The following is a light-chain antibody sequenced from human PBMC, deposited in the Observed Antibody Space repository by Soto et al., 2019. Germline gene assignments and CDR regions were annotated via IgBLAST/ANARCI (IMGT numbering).Light chain of an antibody. Sequence: DIPMTQSPSSLSASVGDRVTITCRASQGISNFLAWYQQKPGKVPKLLIYAASTLQSGVPSRFSGSGSGTDFTLTITSLQPEDVATYYCQEYNSAPWTFGQGTKVEIK. CDR1: QGISNF. J-gene: IGKJ1*01. CDR2: AAS. CDR3: QEYNSAPWT. V-gene: IGKV1-27*01.